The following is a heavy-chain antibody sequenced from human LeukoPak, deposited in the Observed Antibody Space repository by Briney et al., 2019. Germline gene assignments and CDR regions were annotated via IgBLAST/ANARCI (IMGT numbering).Heavy chain of an antibody. Sequence: SETLSLTCTVSGGSISSSSYYWGWIRQPPGKGLERIASIFFSRGSYYNPSLQSRVTISVDTSKNQLSLNLSSVTAADTAIYYCARYYYNAAAGGNDAFDLWGQGTKVTVSS. V-gene: IGHV4-39*07. CDR2: IFFSRGS. D-gene: IGHD3-10*01. CDR1: GGSISSSSYY. J-gene: IGHJ3*01. CDR3: ARYYYNAAAGGNDAFDL.